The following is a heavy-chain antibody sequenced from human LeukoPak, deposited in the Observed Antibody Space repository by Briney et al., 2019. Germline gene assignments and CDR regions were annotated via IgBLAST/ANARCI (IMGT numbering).Heavy chain of an antibody. Sequence: GESLKIFCKGSGYSFTSYWIGWVRQMPGKGLEWMGIIYPGDSDTRYSPSFQGQVTISADKSISTAYLQWSSLKASDTAMYYCARRRGGAAAQVAGLDPWGQGTLVTVSS. CDR3: ARRRGGAAAQVAGLDP. CDR1: GYSFTSYW. D-gene: IGHD6-13*01. CDR2: IYPGDSDT. V-gene: IGHV5-51*01. J-gene: IGHJ5*02.